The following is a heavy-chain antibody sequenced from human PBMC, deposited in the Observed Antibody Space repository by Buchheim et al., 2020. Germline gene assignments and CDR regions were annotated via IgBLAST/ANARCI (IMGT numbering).Heavy chain of an antibody. D-gene: IGHD1-26*01. Sequence: QVQLVESGGGVVQPGRSLRLSCAASGFTFSSYGMHWVRQAPGKGLEWVAVISYDGSNKYYADFVKGRFTISRDNSKNTLYLQMNRLRAENTAVYYCAKDHKRGSYFGYFDLWGRGTL. CDR2: ISYDGSNK. J-gene: IGHJ2*01. CDR1: GFTFSSYG. CDR3: AKDHKRGSYFGYFDL. V-gene: IGHV3-30*18.